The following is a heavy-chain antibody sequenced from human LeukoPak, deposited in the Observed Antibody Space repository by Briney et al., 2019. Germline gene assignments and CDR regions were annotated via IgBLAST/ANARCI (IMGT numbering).Heavy chain of an antibody. J-gene: IGHJ4*02. CDR1: GYTFTGYY. CDR2: IKPKSGGT. Sequence: ASVKVSCKASGYTFTGYYMHWGRQAPGQGLEWMGWIKPKSGGTNYAQKFQGRVTMTRDTSISTAYMELSRLRSDDTAVYYCARGGIVDYYGSGSLGETFWGQGTLVTVSS. CDR3: ARGGIVDYYGSGSLGETF. D-gene: IGHD3-10*01. V-gene: IGHV1-2*02.